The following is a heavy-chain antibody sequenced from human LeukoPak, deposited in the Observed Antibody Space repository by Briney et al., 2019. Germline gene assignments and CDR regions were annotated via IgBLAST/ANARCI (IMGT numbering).Heavy chain of an antibody. CDR1: GFTLSTYA. CDR3: ARSTVTNYFDY. V-gene: IGHV3-48*03. J-gene: IGHJ4*02. CDR2: ISRRGSSI. Sequence: GGSLRLSWAASGFTLSTYAMGWVRQAPGKGREWISYISRRGSSIYYADSVQGRFTISRDNAKNSLYLQVNSLRAEDTAVYYCARSTVTNYFDYWGQGTLVTVSS. D-gene: IGHD4-17*01.